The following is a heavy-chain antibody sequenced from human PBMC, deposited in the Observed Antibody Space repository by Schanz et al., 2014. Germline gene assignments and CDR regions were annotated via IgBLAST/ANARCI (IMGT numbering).Heavy chain of an antibody. CDR2: INGDGSRT. CDR1: GFTFSTFA. V-gene: IGHV3-23*04. CDR3: AKSQGSSFDS. J-gene: IGHJ4*02. Sequence: EVQLVESGGDLVQPGGSLRLSCSASGFTFSTFAMHWVRQAPGKGLVWVSRINGDGSRTAYADSVKGRFTISRDNSKNTLYLQMSSLRAEDTAVYYCAKSQGSSFDSWGQGTLVTVSS. D-gene: IGHD6-13*01.